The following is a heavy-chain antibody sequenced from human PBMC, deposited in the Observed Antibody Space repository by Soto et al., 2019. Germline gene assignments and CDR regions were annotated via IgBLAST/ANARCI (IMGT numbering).Heavy chain of an antibody. D-gene: IGHD2-2*01. V-gene: IGHV3-21*01. Sequence: DVQLVESGGGLVKPGGSLRLSCVASGPTFSTYGMNWIRQTPGKGLEWVSSNINSRCYIHYADSVQGRFTVSSDTAKNSLDLQMTSPRVEDTPVFLCARAETAGSSTSNWGQGTLVTVSS. J-gene: IGHJ4*02. CDR1: GPTFSTYG. CDR3: ARAETAGSSTSN. CDR2: NINSRCYI.